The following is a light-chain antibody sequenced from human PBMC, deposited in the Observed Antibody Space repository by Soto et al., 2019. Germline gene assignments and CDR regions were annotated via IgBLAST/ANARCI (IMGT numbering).Light chain of an antibody. CDR1: SSDVGRYNY. CDR2: DVT. Sequence: QSVLTQPASVSGSPGQSITISCTGPSSDVGRYNYVSWYQQHPGKAPRLLIYDVTNRPSGVSNRFSGSKSGNTASLTISGLQAEDEADFYCSSYTTSATYVFGTGTKVTVL. J-gene: IGLJ1*01. CDR3: SSYTTSATYV. V-gene: IGLV2-14*01.